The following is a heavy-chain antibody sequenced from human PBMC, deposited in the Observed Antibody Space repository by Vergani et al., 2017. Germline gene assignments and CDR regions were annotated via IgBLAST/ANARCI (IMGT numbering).Heavy chain of an antibody. CDR2: IYPCDSDT. V-gene: IGHV5-51*03. CDR3: ARTKSGGSGWYYRNWFDP. J-gene: IGHJ5*02. D-gene: IGHD6-19*01. Sequence: EVQLVQSGAEVKKPGESLKISCKGSGYSFTSYWIGWVRQMPGKGLEWMGIIYPCDSDTRYSPSFQGQVTISADKSISTAYLQWSSLKASDTAMYYWARTKSGGSGWYYRNWFDPWGQGTLVTVSS. CDR1: GYSFTSYW.